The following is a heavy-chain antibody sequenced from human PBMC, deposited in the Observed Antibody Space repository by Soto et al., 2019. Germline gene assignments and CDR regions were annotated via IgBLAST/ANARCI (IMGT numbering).Heavy chain of an antibody. J-gene: IGHJ4*02. CDR1: GFTFSTNW. Sequence: EVQLVESGGGLVQPGGSLRLSCAASGFTFSTNWMHWVRKVAGKGLIWVSRINEDGRITDYGDSAKCRFTISRDNAKHTLYLQMNSLKAEDTAVYYCARDIGGVGSHWGQGTLVTVAS. CDR2: INEDGRIT. CDR3: ARDIGGVGSH. D-gene: IGHD3-10*01. V-gene: IGHV3-74*01.